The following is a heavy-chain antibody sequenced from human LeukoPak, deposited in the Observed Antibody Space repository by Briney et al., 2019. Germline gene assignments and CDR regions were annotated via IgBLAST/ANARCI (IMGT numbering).Heavy chain of an antibody. CDR3: ARDSGIVVVPPGY. Sequence: GGSLRLSCAASGFTFSSYAMHWVRQAPGKGLEWVAVISYDGSNKYYADSVKGRFTISRDNSKNTLYLQMNSLRAEDTAVYHCARDSGIVVVPPGYWGQGTLVTVSS. D-gene: IGHD2-2*01. CDR2: ISYDGSNK. CDR1: GFTFSSYA. J-gene: IGHJ4*02. V-gene: IGHV3-30*04.